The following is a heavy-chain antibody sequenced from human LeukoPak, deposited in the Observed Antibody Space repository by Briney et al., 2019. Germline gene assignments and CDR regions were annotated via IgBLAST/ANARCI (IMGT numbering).Heavy chain of an antibody. D-gene: IGHD3-3*01. CDR1: GGSFSGYY. Sequence: PSETLSLTCAVYGGSFSGYYWSWIRQPPGKGLEWIGEINHSGSTNYNPSLKSRVTISVDTSKNQFSLKLSSVTAADTAVYYCASGQPYYDFWSGYFRPPDYYYYYGMDVWGQGTTVTVSS. CDR2: INHSGST. J-gene: IGHJ6*02. V-gene: IGHV4-34*01. CDR3: ASGQPYYDFWSGYFRPPDYYYYYGMDV.